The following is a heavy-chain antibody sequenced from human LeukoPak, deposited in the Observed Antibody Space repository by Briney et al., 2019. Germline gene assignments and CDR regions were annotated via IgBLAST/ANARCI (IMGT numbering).Heavy chain of an antibody. Sequence: VGSLRLSCAASGFSFSSYAMSWVRQAPGKGLEWVSAISGSGGSTYYADSVKGRFTISRDNSKNTLYLQMNSLRAEDTAVYYCAKDSTGSYYAYWGQGTLVTVSS. CDR2: ISGSGGST. CDR1: GFSFSSYA. J-gene: IGHJ4*02. CDR3: AKDSTGSYYAY. D-gene: IGHD1-26*01. V-gene: IGHV3-23*01.